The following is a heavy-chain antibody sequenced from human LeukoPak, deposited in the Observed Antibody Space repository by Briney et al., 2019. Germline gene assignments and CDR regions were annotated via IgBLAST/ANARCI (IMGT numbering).Heavy chain of an antibody. D-gene: IGHD2-2*01. Sequence: ASVKVSCKASGGTFSSYAISWVRQAPGQGLEWMGRIIPIFGTANYAQKFQGRVTITTDESTSTAYMELSSLRSEDTAVYYCARGDCSSTSCYEDYWGQGTLVTVSS. CDR1: GGTFSSYA. J-gene: IGHJ4*02. V-gene: IGHV1-69*05. CDR2: IIPIFGTA. CDR3: ARGDCSSTSCYEDY.